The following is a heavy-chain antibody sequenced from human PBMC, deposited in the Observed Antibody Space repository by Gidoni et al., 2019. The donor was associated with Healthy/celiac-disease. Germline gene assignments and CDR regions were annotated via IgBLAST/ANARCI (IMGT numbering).Heavy chain of an antibody. CDR2: ISSSSSYI. J-gene: IGHJ4*02. CDR3: ARSVTGGNSHFDY. Sequence: EVQLVESGGGLVKPGGSLRRSCAASGFTFSSYSMNWVRQAPGKGLEWVSSISSSSSYIYYADSVKGRFTISRDNAKNSLYLQMNSLRAEDTAVYYCARSVTGGNSHFDYWGQGTLVTVSS. CDR1: GFTFSSYS. D-gene: IGHD2-21*02. V-gene: IGHV3-21*01.